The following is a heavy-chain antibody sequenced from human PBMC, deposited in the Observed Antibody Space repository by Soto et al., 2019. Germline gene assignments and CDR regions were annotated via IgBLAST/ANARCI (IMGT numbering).Heavy chain of an antibody. Sequence: PSETLSLTCTLSGRSISSYYWSFIRQPPGKGLEWIGYMYYSGSTNYNPSLKRRVTISVDTSKNQFSLKLSSVTAADTAVYYCARVLYGDFWSGLNAFDIWGQGTMVTVSS. CDR2: MYYSGST. D-gene: IGHD3-3*01. CDR1: GRSISSYY. CDR3: ARVLYGDFWSGLNAFDI. V-gene: IGHV4-59*12. J-gene: IGHJ3*02.